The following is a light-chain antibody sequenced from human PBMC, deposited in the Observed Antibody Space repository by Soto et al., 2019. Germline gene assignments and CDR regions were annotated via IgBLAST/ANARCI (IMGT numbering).Light chain of an antibody. J-gene: IGKJ1*01. CDR3: QQYNNWPPNT. CDR2: GAS. Sequence: EIVMTQSPATLSVSPGERATLSCRASQSVRSNLAWYQQKPGQAPRLLIYGASTRATGIPARFSGSGSGTELTLTISSLQSEDFAVYYCQQYNNWPPNTFGQGTKVEIK. CDR1: QSVRSN. V-gene: IGKV3-15*01.